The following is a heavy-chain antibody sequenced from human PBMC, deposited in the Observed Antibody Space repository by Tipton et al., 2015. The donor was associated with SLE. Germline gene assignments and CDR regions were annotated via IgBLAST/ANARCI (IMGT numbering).Heavy chain of an antibody. CDR3: ARGALYYPSIVWFDP. J-gene: IGHJ5*02. CDR2: IDSTRSERI. D-gene: IGHD3-22*01. CDR1: GFIFSDYS. Sequence: SLRLSCAASGFIFSDYSMNWVRQAPGKGLEWVAYIDSTRSERIYYADSVKGRFTISRDNSKNTLYLQMNSLRAEDTALYYCARGALYYPSIVWFDPWGQGTLVTVSS. V-gene: IGHV3-48*01.